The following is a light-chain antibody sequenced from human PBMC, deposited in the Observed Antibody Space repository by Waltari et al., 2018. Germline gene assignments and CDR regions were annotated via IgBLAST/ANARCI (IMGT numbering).Light chain of an antibody. J-gene: IGKJ4*01. CDR1: QSVTSN. V-gene: IGKV3-15*01. CDR2: GAS. CDR3: QQYNQWPPS. Sequence: EIVMTQSPDTLSVSPGEGVTISCRATQSVTSNLAWYQQKAGQAPRLLIYGASSRAPGIPVRVSGSGSGTEFSLTISSLQSEDFAVYYCQQYNQWPPSFGGGTKVEIK.